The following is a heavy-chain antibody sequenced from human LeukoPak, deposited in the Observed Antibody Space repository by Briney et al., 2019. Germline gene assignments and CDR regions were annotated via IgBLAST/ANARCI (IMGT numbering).Heavy chain of an antibody. V-gene: IGHV4-34*01. J-gene: IGHJ2*01. CDR2: ITRTGNT. CDR3: ARLDQLLQNYWYFDL. CDR1: GGSSSGYY. Sequence: PSETLSLTCAVYGGSSSGYYWSWLRQPPGKGLEWIGEITRTGNTNYNPSLKSRVTMSLDTSNNQFSLRLTFVTAADTAVYYCARLDQLLQNYWYFDLWGRGTQVTVSS. D-gene: IGHD2-2*01.